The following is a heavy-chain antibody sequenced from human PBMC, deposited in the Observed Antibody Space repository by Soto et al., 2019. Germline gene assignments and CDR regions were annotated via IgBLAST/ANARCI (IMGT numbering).Heavy chain of an antibody. Sequence: GGSLRLSCAASGFTFSSYAMSWVRQAPGKGLEWVSAISGSGGSTYYADSVKGRFTITRDNSKNTLYLQMNSLRAEDTAVYYCARGSSWYYFDYWGQGTLVTVSS. V-gene: IGHV3-23*01. CDR3: ARGSSWYYFDY. CDR1: GFTFSSYA. CDR2: ISGSGGST. J-gene: IGHJ4*02. D-gene: IGHD6-13*01.